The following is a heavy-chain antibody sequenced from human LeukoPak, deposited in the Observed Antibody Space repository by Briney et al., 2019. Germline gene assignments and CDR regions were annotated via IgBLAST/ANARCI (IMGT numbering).Heavy chain of an antibody. D-gene: IGHD6-19*01. CDR2: ISSSSSYI. J-gene: IGHJ4*02. CDR1: GFTFSSYS. CDR3: ARDRQWIAVPGLGY. Sequence: PGGSLRLSCAASGFTFSSYSMNWVRQAPGKGLEWVSSISSSSSYIYYADSVKGRFTISRGNAKNSLYLQMNSLRAEDTAVYYCARDRQWIAVPGLGYWGQGTLVTVSS. V-gene: IGHV3-21*01.